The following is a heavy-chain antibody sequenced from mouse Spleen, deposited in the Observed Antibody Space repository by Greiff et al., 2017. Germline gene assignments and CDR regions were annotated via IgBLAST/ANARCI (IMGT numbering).Heavy chain of an antibody. CDR2: INPNNGGT. D-gene: IGHD2-1*01. CDR1: GYTFTDYN. J-gene: IGHJ4*01. CDR3: ARSGIYYGNYEAMDY. Sequence: DVKLVESGPELVKPGASVKIPCKASGYTFTDYNMDWVKQSHGKSLEWIGDINPNNGGTIYNQKFKGKATLTVDKSSSTAYMELRSLTSEDTAVYYCARSGIYYGNYEAMDYWGQGTSVTVSS. V-gene: IGHV1-18*01.